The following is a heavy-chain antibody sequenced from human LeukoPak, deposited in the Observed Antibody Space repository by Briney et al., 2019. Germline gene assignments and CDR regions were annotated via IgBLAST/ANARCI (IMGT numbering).Heavy chain of an antibody. CDR2: IRGSGGST. Sequence: GGSLRLSCAASGFTFSSYAMSWVRQAPGKGLEWVSAIRGSGGSTYYADSVKGRFTISRDNSKNTLYLQMSSLRAEDTAVYYCAKNYYDRSGYGFDFWGQGTLVTVSS. D-gene: IGHD3-22*01. J-gene: IGHJ4*02. V-gene: IGHV3-23*01. CDR1: GFTFSSYA. CDR3: AKNYYDRSGYGFDF.